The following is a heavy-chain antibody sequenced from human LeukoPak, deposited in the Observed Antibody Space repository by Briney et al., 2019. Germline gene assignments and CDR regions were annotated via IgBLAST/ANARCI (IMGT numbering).Heavy chain of an antibody. CDR1: GYTFTSYG. V-gene: IGHV1-18*04. Sequence: ASVKVSCKASGYTFTSYGISWVRQAPAQGLEWMGWISAYNGNTNYAQKLQGRVTMITDTSTSTAYMELRSLRSDDTAVYYCARRDSTLGSDYWGQGTLVTVSS. J-gene: IGHJ4*02. CDR3: ARRDSTLGSDY. D-gene: IGHD3-22*01. CDR2: ISAYNGNT.